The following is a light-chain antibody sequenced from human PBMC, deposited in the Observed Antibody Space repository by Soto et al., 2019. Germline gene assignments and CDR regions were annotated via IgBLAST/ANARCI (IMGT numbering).Light chain of an antibody. Sequence: DIQMTQSPSTLFASVGDRVTITCRASQSISSWLAWYQQKPGKAPKLLIYKASSLESGVPSRFSVSGSGTEFTLTISSLQPDYFSTYYCQQYNSYSPYTFGQGTKLEIK. CDR3: QQYNSYSPYT. CDR1: QSISSW. CDR2: KAS. V-gene: IGKV1-5*03. J-gene: IGKJ2*01.